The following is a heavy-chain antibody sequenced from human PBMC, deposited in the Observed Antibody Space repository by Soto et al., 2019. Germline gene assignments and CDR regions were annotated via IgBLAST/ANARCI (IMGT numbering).Heavy chain of an antibody. J-gene: IGHJ4*02. Sequence: GGSLRLSCAASGFTFSSYWMSWVRQAPGKGLEWVANIKQDGSEKYYVDSVKGRFTISRDNAKNSLYLQMNSLRAEDTAVYYCARGISYDILTGYTYLDYWGQGTLVTVSS. CDR1: GFTFSSYW. CDR3: ARGISYDILTGYTYLDY. V-gene: IGHV3-7*01. CDR2: IKQDGSEK. D-gene: IGHD3-9*01.